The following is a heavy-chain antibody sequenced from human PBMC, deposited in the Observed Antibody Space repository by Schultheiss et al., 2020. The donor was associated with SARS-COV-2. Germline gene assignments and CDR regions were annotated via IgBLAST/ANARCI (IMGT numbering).Heavy chain of an antibody. J-gene: IGHJ6*04. V-gene: IGHV3-21*01. CDR3: ARDPNVLRFLDLPRDV. CDR2: ISSSSSYI. D-gene: IGHD3-3*01. Sequence: GGSLRLSCAASGFTFSIYSMNWVRQAPGKGLEWVSSISSSSSYIYYADSVKGRFTISRDNAKNSLYLQMNSLRAEDTAVYYCARDPNVLRFLDLPRDVWGKGTTVTVSS. CDR1: GFTFSIYS.